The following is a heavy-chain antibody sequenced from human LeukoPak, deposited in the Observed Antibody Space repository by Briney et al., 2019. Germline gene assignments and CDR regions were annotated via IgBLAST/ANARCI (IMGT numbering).Heavy chain of an antibody. CDR1: GFSFYAYS. D-gene: IGHD3-3*01. CDR3: ARWSGNFDC. V-gene: IGHV3-21*06. J-gene: IGHJ4*02. CDR2: IDSSGDFV. Sequence: PGGSLRLSCAASGFSFYAYSVTWVRQAPGKGPEWVASIDSSGDFVFYADSVKGRFTITRDNAKSSLFLQMNNMRVEDTAVYYCARWSGNFDCWGQGTLVSVSS.